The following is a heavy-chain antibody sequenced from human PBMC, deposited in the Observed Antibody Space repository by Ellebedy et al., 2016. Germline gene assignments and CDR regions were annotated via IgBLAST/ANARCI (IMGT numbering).Heavy chain of an antibody. D-gene: IGHD2-15*01. CDR3: ARENGCSGGSCDYYYYGMDV. Sequence: GGSLRLSCAPSASTSSSYSTNWTLQPPGKGLEWVSSISSSSSSISYADSVTGRFTISRDNAKNSLYLQMNSLRDEDTAVYYCARENGCSGGSCDYYYYGMDVWGQGTTVTVSS. V-gene: IGHV3-48*02. J-gene: IGHJ6*02. CDR2: ISSSSSSI. CDR1: ASTSSSYS.